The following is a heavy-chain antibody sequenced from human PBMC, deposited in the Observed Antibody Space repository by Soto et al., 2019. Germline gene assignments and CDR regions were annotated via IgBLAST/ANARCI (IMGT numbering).Heavy chain of an antibody. Sequence: QVQLVESGGDLVKPGGSLRLSCEVSGFIFNDYDMSWIRQAPGKGLEWVSHIRSGSAYSNYAQSVKGRFISSRDIAKNSLYLEMNNLRAEDTAIYYCARAPFGDVQLDQWGQGTLVTVSS. D-gene: IGHD3-10*01. CDR1: GFIFNDYD. V-gene: IGHV3-11*06. CDR2: IRSGSAYS. J-gene: IGHJ4*02. CDR3: ARAPFGDVQLDQ.